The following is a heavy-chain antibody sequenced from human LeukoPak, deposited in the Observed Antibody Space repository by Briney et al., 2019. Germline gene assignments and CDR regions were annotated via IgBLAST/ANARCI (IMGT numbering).Heavy chain of an antibody. D-gene: IGHD3-10*01. CDR2: ISAYNGNT. J-gene: IGHJ4*02. CDR1: GYTFTSYG. CDR3: ARAGTTYYYGSGSYSSSYYFDY. Sequence: RASVKVSCKASGYTFTSYGISWVRQAPGQGLEWMGWISAYNGNTNYAQKLQGRVTMTTDTSTSTAYMELRSLRSDDTAVYYCARAGTTYYYGSGSYSSSYYFDYWGQGTLVTVSS. V-gene: IGHV1-18*01.